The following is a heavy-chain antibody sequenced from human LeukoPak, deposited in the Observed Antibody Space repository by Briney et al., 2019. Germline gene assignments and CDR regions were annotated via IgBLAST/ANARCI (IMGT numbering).Heavy chain of an antibody. CDR3: VIRPSCSSNSCYRDRPFDY. Sequence: ASVKVSCKASGYTFTSYDINWARQATGQGLEWMGWMNPNSGNTGYALKFQGRVTITRNTSISTAYMELNSLRSEDTAVYYCVIRPSCSSNSCYRDRPFDYWGQGTLVTVSS. V-gene: IGHV1-8*03. J-gene: IGHJ4*02. CDR2: MNPNSGNT. D-gene: IGHD2-2*01. CDR1: GYTFTSYD.